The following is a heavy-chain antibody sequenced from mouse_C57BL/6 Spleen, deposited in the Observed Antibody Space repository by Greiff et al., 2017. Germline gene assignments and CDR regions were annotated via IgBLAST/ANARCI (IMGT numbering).Heavy chain of an antibody. CDR3: ARKGGENYYGSTYWYFDV. V-gene: IGHV1-72*01. CDR2: IDPNSGGT. D-gene: IGHD1-1*01. CDR1: GYTFTSYW. Sequence: VQLQQPGAELVKPGASVKLSCKASGYTFTSYWMHWVKQRPGRGLEWIGRIDPNSGGTKYNEKFKSKATLTVDKPSSTAYMQLSSLTSEDSAVYYCARKGGENYYGSTYWYFDVWGTGTTVTVSS. J-gene: IGHJ1*03.